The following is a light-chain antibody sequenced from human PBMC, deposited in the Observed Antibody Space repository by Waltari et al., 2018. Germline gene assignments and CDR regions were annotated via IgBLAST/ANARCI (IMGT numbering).Light chain of an antibody. CDR3: QQSYSTPRT. J-gene: IGKJ2*01. CDR2: GES. V-gene: IGKV1-39*01. Sequence: DIQMTHSPSSLSPSVGARVTTTCRPRQSISSYLNWYQQNPGKAPKLLTYGESSLQSGVPSRFSGSGSETDYTLTISSLQPEDCATHYCQQSYSTPRTFGQGTKLEI. CDR1: QSISSY.